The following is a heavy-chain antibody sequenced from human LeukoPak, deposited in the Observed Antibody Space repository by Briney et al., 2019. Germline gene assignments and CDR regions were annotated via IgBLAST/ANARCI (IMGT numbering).Heavy chain of an antibody. V-gene: IGHV4-39*01. Sequence: SETLSLTCIVSGGSISSSNYYWGWIRQPPGKGLEWIGSIYYSGSTYYNPSLKSRVTIFVDTSKNQFSLKLSSVTAADTAVYYCARLNTVSGAFYIWGQGTMVTVSS. CDR2: IYYSGST. D-gene: IGHD1/OR15-1a*01. J-gene: IGHJ3*02. CDR1: GGSISSSNYY. CDR3: ARLNTVSGAFYI.